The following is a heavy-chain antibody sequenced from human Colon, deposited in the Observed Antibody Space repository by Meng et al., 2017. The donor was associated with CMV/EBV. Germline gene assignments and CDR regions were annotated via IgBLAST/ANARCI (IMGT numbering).Heavy chain of an antibody. Sequence: QVQLEQSGAEVKKPGSSVKASCKASKGTFTSYPISWVRQGPGQGFEWVGGIITISGTTDYAQKFQGRVTITADESTSTAYMKLSNLRSEDTAIYYCARVICGGDCYLDYWGRGTLVTVSS. CDR2: IITISGTT. CDR3: ARVICGGDCYLDY. J-gene: IGHJ4*02. V-gene: IGHV1-69*12. D-gene: IGHD2-21*02. CDR1: KGTFTSYP.